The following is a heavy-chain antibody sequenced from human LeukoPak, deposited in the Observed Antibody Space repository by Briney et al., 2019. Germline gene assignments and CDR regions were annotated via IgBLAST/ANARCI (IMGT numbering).Heavy chain of an antibody. CDR1: GFTFSNYP. D-gene: IGHD3-16*01. J-gene: IGHJ3*02. V-gene: IGHV3-48*04. CDR2: ISGTGSTI. CDR3: ARLVLRPLGDAFDI. Sequence: GGSLRLSCAASGFTFSNYPMNWVRQTPRKGLEWVSYISGTGSTIYYAGSVKGRFTISRDNAKNSLYLQMNSLRVEDTAVYFCARLVLRPLGDAFDIWGQGTMVTVSS.